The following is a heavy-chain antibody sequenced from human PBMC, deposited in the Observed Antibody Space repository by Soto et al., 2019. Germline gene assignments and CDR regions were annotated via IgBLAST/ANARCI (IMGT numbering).Heavy chain of an antibody. V-gene: IGHV3-53*01. CDR1: GFTVSSNY. CDR3: TRDIGGKGAY. J-gene: IGHJ4*02. D-gene: IGHD3-10*01. CDR2: IYSGGST. Sequence: PGGSLRLSCAASGFTVSSNYMSWVRQAPGKGLEWVSVIYSGGSTYYADSVKGRFTISRDNARNTLYLEMNSLRAEDTALYYCTRDIGGKGAYWGPGTLVTVSS.